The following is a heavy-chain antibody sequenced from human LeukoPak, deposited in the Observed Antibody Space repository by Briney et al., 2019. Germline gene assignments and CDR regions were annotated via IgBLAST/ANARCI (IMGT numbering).Heavy chain of an antibody. J-gene: IGHJ3*02. D-gene: IGHD6-13*01. CDR3: ATRITYYSSSWYRRRGAFDI. Sequence: PSETLSLTCTVSGGSISTSNYYWGWIRQPPGKGLEWIGNIFYSGSTYYSPSLKSRVTISLDTSKNQFSLKLSSVTAADTAVYYCATRITYYSSSWYRRRGAFDIWGQGTMVTVSS. V-gene: IGHV4-39*07. CDR2: IFYSGST. CDR1: GGSISTSNYY.